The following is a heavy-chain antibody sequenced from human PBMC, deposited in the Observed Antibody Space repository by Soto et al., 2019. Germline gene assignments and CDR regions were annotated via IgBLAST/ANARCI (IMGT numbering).Heavy chain of an antibody. J-gene: IGHJ4*02. Sequence: PSETLSLTCTVSGGSISSGGYYWSWIRQHPGKGLEWIGYIYYSGSTYYNPSLKSRVTISVDTSKNQFSLKLSSATAADTAVYYCARAQYSSSWYKTDYWGQGTLVTVSS. CDR1: GGSISSGGYY. CDR3: ARAQYSSSWYKTDY. V-gene: IGHV4-31*03. D-gene: IGHD6-13*01. CDR2: IYYSGST.